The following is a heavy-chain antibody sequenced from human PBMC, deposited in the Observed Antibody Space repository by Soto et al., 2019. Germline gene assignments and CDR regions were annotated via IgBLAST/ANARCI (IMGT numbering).Heavy chain of an antibody. CDR1: GFTFSSYA. CDR2: ISYDGSNK. D-gene: IGHD2-15*01. Sequence: GGSLRLSCAASGFTFSSYAMHWVRQAPGKGLEWVAVISYDGSNKYYADSVKGRFTISRDNSKNTLYLQMNSLRAEDTAVYYCARVAMIYVYYYYYGMDVWGQGTTVTVSS. CDR3: ARVAMIYVYYYYYGMDV. J-gene: IGHJ6*02. V-gene: IGHV3-30-3*01.